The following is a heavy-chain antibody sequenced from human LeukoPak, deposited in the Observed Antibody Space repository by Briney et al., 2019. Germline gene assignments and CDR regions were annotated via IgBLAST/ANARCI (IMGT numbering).Heavy chain of an antibody. CDR2: IYHSGST. J-gene: IGHJ4*02. D-gene: IGHD4-23*01. CDR1: GGSISSGGYS. V-gene: IGHV4-30-2*01. CDR3: ARGRKDGGNPADY. Sequence: SETLSLTCAVSGGSISSGGYSWNWIRQPPGKGLEWIGYIYHSGSTYYNPSLKSRVTISVDRSKNQFSLKLSSVTAADTAVYYCARGRKDGGNPADYWGQGTLVTVSS.